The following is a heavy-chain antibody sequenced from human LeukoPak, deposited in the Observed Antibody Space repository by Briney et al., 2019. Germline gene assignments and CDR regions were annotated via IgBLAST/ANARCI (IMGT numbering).Heavy chain of an antibody. CDR3: ARRATSGNYQMLHFDS. CDR2: VYDTGDT. J-gene: IGHJ4*02. Sequence: SETLSLTCIVSGGSISSYYWSWIRQPPGRGLESVGYVYDTGDTNYNPSLKSRVTMSLDTSKNQFSLTLSSVTAADTAIYYCARRATSGNYQMLHFDSWGQGILVTVSS. V-gene: IGHV4-59*08. D-gene: IGHD1-7*01. CDR1: GGSISSYY.